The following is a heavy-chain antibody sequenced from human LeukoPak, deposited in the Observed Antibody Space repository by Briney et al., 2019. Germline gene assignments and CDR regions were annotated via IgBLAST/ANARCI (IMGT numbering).Heavy chain of an antibody. CDR1: GGSISSYY. CDR3: ARERLDYYYYYMDV. D-gene: IGHD2-2*03. Sequence: SETLSLTCTVSGGSISSYYWSWIRQPPGKGLEWIGYIYYSGSTNYNPSLKSRVTISVDTSKNQFSLKLSSVTAADTAVYYCARERLDYYYYYMDVWGKGTTVTISS. J-gene: IGHJ6*03. CDR2: IYYSGST. V-gene: IGHV4-59*01.